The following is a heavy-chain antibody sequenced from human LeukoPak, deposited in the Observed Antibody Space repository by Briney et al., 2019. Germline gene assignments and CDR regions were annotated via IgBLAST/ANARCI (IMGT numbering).Heavy chain of an antibody. CDR3: ASRSYYDTYLDP. V-gene: IGHV5-51*01. CDR1: EYHFANYC. D-gene: IGHD1-26*01. Sequence: ESLRISCKGPEYHFANYCSGWVRQVPGRGRGWMGIVNPMDSTTHNSPSFQSRVTISIDTSVSTANLQWTSLKASDSAMYFCASRSYYDTYLDPWGQGTLVTVSS. J-gene: IGHJ5*02. CDR2: VNPMDSTT.